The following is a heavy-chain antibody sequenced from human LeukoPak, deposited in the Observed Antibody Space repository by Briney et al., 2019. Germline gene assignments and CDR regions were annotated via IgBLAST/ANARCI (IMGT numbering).Heavy chain of an antibody. CDR2: INPNSGGT. D-gene: IGHD3-22*01. CDR1: GYTFTGYY. Sequence: ASVKVSCKASGYTFTGYYMHWVRQAPGQGLEWMGWINPNSGGTNYAQKFQGRVTITADESTSTAYMELSSLRSEDTAVYYCAREFHSSDSSGPTNWFDPWGQGTLVTVSS. J-gene: IGHJ5*02. CDR3: AREFHSSDSSGPTNWFDP. V-gene: IGHV1-2*02.